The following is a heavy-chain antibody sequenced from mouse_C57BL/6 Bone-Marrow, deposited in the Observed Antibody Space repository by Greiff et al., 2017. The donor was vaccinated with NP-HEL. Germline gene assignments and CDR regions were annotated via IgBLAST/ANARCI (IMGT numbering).Heavy chain of an antibody. J-gene: IGHJ4*01. CDR1: GYTFTSYW. V-gene: IGHV1-61*01. Sequence: QVQLQQPGAELVRPGSSVKLSCKASGYTFTSYWMDWVKQRPGQGLEWIGNIYPSDSETHYNQKFKDKATLTVDKSSSTAYMQLSSLPSEDSAVYYCARSWSYAMDYWGQGTSVTVSS. CDR3: ARSWSYAMDY. CDR2: IYPSDSET.